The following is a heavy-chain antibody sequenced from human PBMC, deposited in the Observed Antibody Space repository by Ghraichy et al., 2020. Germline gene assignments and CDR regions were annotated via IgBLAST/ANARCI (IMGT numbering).Heavy chain of an antibody. CDR1: GGSISSDY. CDR2: IYYTGST. D-gene: IGHD6-13*01. J-gene: IGHJ4*02. CDR3: ARHRWQLVPIDS. V-gene: IGHV4-59*08. Sequence: GSLSLTCTVSGGSISSDYWSWIRQPPGKGLEWIGYIYYTGSTNYNPSLKSRVTISVDTSKNQFSLKLRSVTAADTAVYYCARHRWQLVPIDSWGQGTLVTVSS.